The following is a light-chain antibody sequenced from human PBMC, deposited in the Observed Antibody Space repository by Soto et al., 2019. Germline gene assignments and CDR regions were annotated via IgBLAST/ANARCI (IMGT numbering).Light chain of an antibody. CDR1: QSLSSSS. CDR2: GAS. CDR3: QQYDSSPRT. V-gene: IGKV3-20*01. J-gene: IGKJ1*01. Sequence: EIVLTQSPGTLSMSPGERATLSCRASQSLSSSSLAWCQQKPGQAPGLLISGASSRAADIPDRFSGSGSGTDFTLTINRLEPEDFAVYYCQQYDSSPRTFGQGTKVDIK.